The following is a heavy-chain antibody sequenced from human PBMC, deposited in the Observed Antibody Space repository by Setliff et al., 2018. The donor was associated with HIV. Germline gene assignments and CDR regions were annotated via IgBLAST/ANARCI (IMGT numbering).Heavy chain of an antibody. CDR3: VRGTSAYPGIDF. V-gene: IGHV3-74*01. CDR2: IHADGSST. CDR1: GFTFSTYW. Sequence: PGGSLRLSCAASGFTFSTYWMHWVRQAPGKGLVWVSRIHADGSSTHYADSVGGRFTISRDNRKNTLYLQMNSLRAEDTATYYCVRGTSAYPGIDFWGQGTMVTVSS. J-gene: IGHJ4*02. D-gene: IGHD6-25*01.